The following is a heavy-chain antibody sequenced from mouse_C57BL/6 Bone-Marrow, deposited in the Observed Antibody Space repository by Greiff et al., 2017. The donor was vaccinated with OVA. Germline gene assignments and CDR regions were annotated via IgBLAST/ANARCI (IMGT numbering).Heavy chain of an antibody. D-gene: IGHD1-1*01. J-gene: IGHJ2*01. V-gene: IGHV1-59*01. Sequence: QVHVKQPGAELVRPGTSVKLSCKASGYTFTSYWMHWVKQRPGQGLEWIGVIDPSDSYTNYNQKFKGKATLTVDTSSSTAYMQLSSLTSEDSAVYYCARSGDYGNYWGQGTTLTVSS. CDR2: IDPSDSYT. CDR1: GYTFTSYW. CDR3: ARSGDYGNY.